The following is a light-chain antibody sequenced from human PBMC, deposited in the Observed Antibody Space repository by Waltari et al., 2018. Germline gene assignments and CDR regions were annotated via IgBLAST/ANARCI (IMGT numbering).Light chain of an antibody. V-gene: IGLV3-19*01. CDR2: DKN. CDR1: SPRTYY. Sequence: SSELTQDPAVSVAMGQTVRITCQGDSPRTYYASWYQQRPGQDPILVMYDKNNRPSGVPDRFSGSSSHNTASLTITGAQAEDEASYYCHSRDASGVAGSFGGGTKLTVL. CDR3: HSRDASGVAGS. J-gene: IGLJ2*01.